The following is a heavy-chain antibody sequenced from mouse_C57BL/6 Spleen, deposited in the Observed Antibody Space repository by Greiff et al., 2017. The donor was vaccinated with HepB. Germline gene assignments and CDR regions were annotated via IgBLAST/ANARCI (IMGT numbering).Heavy chain of an antibody. CDR1: GYAFSSSW. CDR2: IYPGDGDT. CDR3: AVTTVPTGYFDV. D-gene: IGHD1-1*01. V-gene: IGHV1-82*01. Sequence: VKLMESGPELVKPGASVKISCKASGYAFSSSWMNWVKQRPGKGLEWIGRIYPGDGDTNYNGKFKGKATLTADKSSSTAYMQLSSLTSEDSAVYFCAVTTVPTGYFDVWGTGTTVTVSS. J-gene: IGHJ1*03.